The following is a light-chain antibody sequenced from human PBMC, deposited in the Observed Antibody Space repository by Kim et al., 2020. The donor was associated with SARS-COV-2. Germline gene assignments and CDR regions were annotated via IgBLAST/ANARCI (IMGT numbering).Light chain of an antibody. CDR1: GSDIGGYNF. CDR2: NVS. Sequence: GQSITVTCSGTGSDIGGYNFVSWYQQNPCNAPILIISNVSERPLRVSNRFSGSKSGSTASLTISGLQAEDEAVYYCSSFTTSTTLALGSGTKVTVL. CDR3: SSFTTSTTLA. V-gene: IGLV2-14*04. J-gene: IGLJ1*01.